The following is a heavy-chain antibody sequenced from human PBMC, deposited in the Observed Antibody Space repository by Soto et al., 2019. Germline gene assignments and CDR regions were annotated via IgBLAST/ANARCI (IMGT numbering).Heavy chain of an antibody. CDR3: ARGVYSGLDSKGYFDY. CDR2: IWFDGSSK. D-gene: IGHD1-26*01. J-gene: IGHJ4*02. CDR1: GFTFSNYG. Sequence: QVQLVESGGGVVQPGRSLRLSCAASGFTFSNYGMHWVRQAPGKGLEWVALIWFDGSSKYYADSVKGRLTISRDNSKNTLYLQMNSLRVEDTAVYYCARGVYSGLDSKGYFDYWGRGSLVTVSS. V-gene: IGHV3-33*01.